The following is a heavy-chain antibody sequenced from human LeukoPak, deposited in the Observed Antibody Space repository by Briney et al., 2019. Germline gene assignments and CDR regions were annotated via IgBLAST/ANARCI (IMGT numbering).Heavy chain of an antibody. Sequence: GSLRLSCAASGFTFSSYAMHWVRQAPGKGLEWVAVISYDGSNKYYADSVKGRFTISRDNSKNTLYLQMNSLRAEDTAVYYCARDPALSSVGARGIYYYYGMDVWGQGTTVTVSS. J-gene: IGHJ6*02. CDR2: ISYDGSNK. CDR3: ARDPALSSVGARGIYYYYGMDV. V-gene: IGHV3-30-3*01. D-gene: IGHD1-26*01. CDR1: GFTFSSYA.